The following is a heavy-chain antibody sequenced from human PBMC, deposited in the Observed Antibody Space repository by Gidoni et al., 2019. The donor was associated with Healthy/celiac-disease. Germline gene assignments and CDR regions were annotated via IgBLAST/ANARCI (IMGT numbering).Heavy chain of an antibody. Sequence: QVQLVESGGGVVQPGRSLRLSCAASGFPFSSYGMHWVRQAPGKGLEWVAVIWYDGSNKYYADSVKGRFTISRDNSKNTLYLQMNSLRAEDTAVYYCARSMGPNDYGDFADYWGQGTLVTVSS. J-gene: IGHJ4*02. V-gene: IGHV3-33*01. CDR1: GFPFSSYG. D-gene: IGHD4-17*01. CDR2: IWYDGSNK. CDR3: ARSMGPNDYGDFADY.